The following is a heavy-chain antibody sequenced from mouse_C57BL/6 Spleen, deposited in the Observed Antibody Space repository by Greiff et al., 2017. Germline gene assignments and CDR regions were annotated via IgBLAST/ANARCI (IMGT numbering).Heavy chain of an antibody. Sequence: VQLVESGGGLVQPGGSLKLSCAASGFTFSDYYMYWVRQTPEKRLEWVAYISNGGGSTYYPDTVKGRFTISRDNAKNTLYLQMSRLKSEDTAMYYCARQDDYDGPFDYWGQGTTLTVSS. J-gene: IGHJ2*01. V-gene: IGHV5-12*01. CDR3: ARQDDYDGPFDY. D-gene: IGHD2-4*01. CDR2: ISNGGGST. CDR1: GFTFSDYY.